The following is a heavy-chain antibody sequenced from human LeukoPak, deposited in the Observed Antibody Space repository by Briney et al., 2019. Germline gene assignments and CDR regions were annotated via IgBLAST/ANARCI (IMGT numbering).Heavy chain of an antibody. D-gene: IGHD2-2*03. J-gene: IGHJ5*02. Sequence: PGGSLRLSCAASGFTFSSYGMHWVRQAPGKGLEWVAFIRYDGSNKYYADSVKGRFTISRDNSKNTLYLQMNSLRAEDTAVYYCAKDLDIVVVPAAMKFDPWGQGTLVTVSS. CDR2: IRYDGSNK. CDR3: AKDLDIVVVPAAMKFDP. CDR1: GFTFSSYG. V-gene: IGHV3-30*02.